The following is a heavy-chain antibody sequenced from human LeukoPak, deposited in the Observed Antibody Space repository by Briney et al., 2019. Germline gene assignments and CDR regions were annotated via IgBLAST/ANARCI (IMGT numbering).Heavy chain of an antibody. J-gene: IGHJ4*02. CDR3: ARLTALGTANDY. V-gene: IGHV4-39*01. Sequence: ASETLSLTCTVSGGSITSTTYHWGWVRQPPGKGLEWIGSLHYSVTTYYNPSVKSRVTISADTSKNQFSLKLTSVTAADTAVYYCARLTALGTANDYWGQGTLVTVSS. CDR1: GGSITSTTYH. D-gene: IGHD6-13*01. CDR2: LHYSVTT.